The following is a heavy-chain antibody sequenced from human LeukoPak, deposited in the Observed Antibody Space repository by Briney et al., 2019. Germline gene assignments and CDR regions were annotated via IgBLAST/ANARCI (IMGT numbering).Heavy chain of an antibody. D-gene: IGHD5-12*01. CDR2: ISSSSSTI. V-gene: IGHV3-48*01. CDR3: ARDSGYDPYYYYGMDV. CDR1: GFTFSSYS. J-gene: IGHJ6*02. Sequence: PGGSLRLSCAASGFTFSSYSMNWVRQAPGKGLEWVSYISSSSSTIYYADSVKGRFTISRDNAKNSLYLQMNSLRAEDTAVYYCARDSGYDPYYYYGMDVWGQGTTVTVSS.